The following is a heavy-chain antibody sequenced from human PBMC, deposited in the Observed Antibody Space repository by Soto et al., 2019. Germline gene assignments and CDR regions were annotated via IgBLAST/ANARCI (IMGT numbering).Heavy chain of an antibody. CDR3: AKGLEQWSMDV. CDR1: GFTFSSYG. Sequence: QVQLVESGGGVVQPGRSLRLSCAASGFTFSSYGMHWVRQAPGKGLEWEAVISYDGSNKYYADSVKGRFTISRDNSENTLYLQMNSLRAEDTAVYYCAKGLEQWSMDVWGQGTTVTVSS. J-gene: IGHJ6*02. D-gene: IGHD6-19*01. CDR2: ISYDGSNK. V-gene: IGHV3-30*18.